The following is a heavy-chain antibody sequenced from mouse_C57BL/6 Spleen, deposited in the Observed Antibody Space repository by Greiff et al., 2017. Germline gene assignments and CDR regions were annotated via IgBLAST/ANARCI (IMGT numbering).Heavy chain of an antibody. J-gene: IGHJ3*01. CDR2: IDPEDGDT. CDR1: GFNIKDYY. V-gene: IGHV14-1*01. Sequence: VQLQQSGAELVRPGASVKLSCTASGFNIKDYYMHWVKQRPEQGLEWIGRIDPEDGDTEYAPKFQGKATMTADTSSNTAYLQRSSLTSEDTAVYYCTTPYYYGSSYPFAYWGQGTLVTVSA. CDR3: TTPYYYGSSYPFAY. D-gene: IGHD1-1*01.